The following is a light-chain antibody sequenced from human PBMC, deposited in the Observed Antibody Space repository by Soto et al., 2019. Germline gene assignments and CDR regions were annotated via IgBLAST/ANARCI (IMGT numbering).Light chain of an antibody. CDR1: QSVSSSY. Sequence: EIVLTQSPGTLSLSPGERATLSCRASQSVSSSYLAWYQQKPGQATRLLIYGASSRATGIPDRFSGSGSGTDFTLTISRLEPEDFVVYYCQQYGSSPLWTFGQGTKLEIK. V-gene: IGKV3-20*01. CDR3: QQYGSSPLWT. CDR2: GAS. J-gene: IGKJ2*02.